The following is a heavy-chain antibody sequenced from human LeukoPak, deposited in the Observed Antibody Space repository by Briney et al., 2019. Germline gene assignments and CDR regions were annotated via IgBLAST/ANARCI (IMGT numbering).Heavy chain of an antibody. CDR1: GFTVSSNY. D-gene: IGHD3-10*01. Sequence: GGSLRLSCAASGFTVSSNYMSWVRQAPGKGLEWVSVIYSGGSTYYADSVKGRFTISRDNSKNTLYLQMNSLRAEDMALYYCAKSRGPQGGLVAPVAFDIWGQGTMVTVSS. CDR3: AKSRGPQGGLVAPVAFDI. J-gene: IGHJ3*02. CDR2: IYSGGST. V-gene: IGHV3-53*05.